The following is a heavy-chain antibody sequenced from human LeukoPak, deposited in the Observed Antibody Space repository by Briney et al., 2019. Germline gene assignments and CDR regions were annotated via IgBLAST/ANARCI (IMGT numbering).Heavy chain of an antibody. J-gene: IGHJ6*03. Sequence: SETLSLTCTVSGVSISSYYWSWIRQPPGKGLEWIGYIYYSGSTNYNPSLKSRVTISVDTSKNQFSLKLSSVTAADTAVYYCARYGYYYYYMDVWGKGTTVTISS. CDR2: IYYSGST. CDR1: GVSISSYY. V-gene: IGHV4-59*01. CDR3: ARYGYYYYYMDV. D-gene: IGHD3-10*01.